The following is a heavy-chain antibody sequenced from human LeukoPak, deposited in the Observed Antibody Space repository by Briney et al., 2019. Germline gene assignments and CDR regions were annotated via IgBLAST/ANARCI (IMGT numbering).Heavy chain of an antibody. J-gene: IGHJ6*02. D-gene: IGHD3-9*01. CDR3: ARPSDFDPTYDYYYYYGMDV. CDR2: IIPIFGTA. V-gene: IGHV1-69*13. Sequence: ASVKVSCKAPGGTFSSYAISWVRQAPGQGLEWMGGIIPIFGTANYAQKFQGRVTITADESTSTAYMELSSLRSEDTAVYYCARPSDFDPTYDYYYYYGMDVWGQGTTVTVSS. CDR1: GGTFSSYA.